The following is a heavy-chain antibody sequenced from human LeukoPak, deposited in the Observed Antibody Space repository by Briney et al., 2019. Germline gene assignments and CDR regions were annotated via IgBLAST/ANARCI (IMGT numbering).Heavy chain of an antibody. CDR1: GFTFSDSA. J-gene: IGHJ5*02. CDR3: AKDRGIVVVGRFDP. D-gene: IGHD2-2*01. V-gene: IGHV3-23*01. CDR2: ISGSGGTA. Sequence: GGSLRLSCSASGFTFSDSAMTWVRQAPGKGLEWVSSISGSGGTAYHADSVKGRFTISRDNSKKTLYLQMNNLRAEDTAFYYCAKDRGIVVVGRFDPWGQGTLVTVSS.